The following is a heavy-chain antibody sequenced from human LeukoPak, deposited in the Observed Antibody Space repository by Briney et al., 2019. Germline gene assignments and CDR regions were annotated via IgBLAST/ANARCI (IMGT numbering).Heavy chain of an antibody. J-gene: IGHJ4*02. V-gene: IGHV3-48*02. Sequence: GGSLRLSCAASGFTFSSYSMNWVRQAPGKGLEWVSYISSSSGTIYYADSVKGRFTISRDNAKNSLYLQMSSLRDEDTAVYYCARGSSSWDYLDYWGQGTLVTVSS. CDR3: ARGSSSWDYLDY. CDR2: ISSSSGTI. D-gene: IGHD6-13*01. CDR1: GFTFSSYS.